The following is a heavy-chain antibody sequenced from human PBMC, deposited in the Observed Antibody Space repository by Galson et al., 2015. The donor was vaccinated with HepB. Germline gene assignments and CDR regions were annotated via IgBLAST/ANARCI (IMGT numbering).Heavy chain of an antibody. CDR3: ATKPPYSGSERAFDY. CDR2: FDPEDGET. Sequence: SVKVSCKVSGYTLTDLPMHWVRQAPGKGLEWMGGFDPEDGETIYAQKFQGRVTMTEDTSTDTAYMELSSLRSEDTAVYYCATKPPYSGSERAFDYWGQGTLVTVSS. V-gene: IGHV1-24*01. J-gene: IGHJ4*02. D-gene: IGHD1-26*01. CDR1: GYTLTDLP.